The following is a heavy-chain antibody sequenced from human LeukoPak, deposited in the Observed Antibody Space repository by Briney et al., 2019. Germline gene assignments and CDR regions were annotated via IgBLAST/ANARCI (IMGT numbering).Heavy chain of an antibody. Sequence: GGSLRLSCAASGFTFSSYAMSWVRQAPGKGLEWVSAISGSGGSTYYADSVKGRFTISRDNSKNTLYLQMNSLRAEDTAVYYCAKVAVKYYDILTGLDAFDIWGQGTMVTVSS. J-gene: IGHJ3*02. CDR2: ISGSGGST. CDR3: AKVAVKYYDILTGLDAFDI. CDR1: GFTFSSYA. D-gene: IGHD3-9*01. V-gene: IGHV3-23*01.